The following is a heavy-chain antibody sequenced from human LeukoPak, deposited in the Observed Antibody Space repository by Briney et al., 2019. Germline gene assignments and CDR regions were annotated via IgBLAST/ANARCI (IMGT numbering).Heavy chain of an antibody. J-gene: IGHJ4*02. Sequence: GASVKVSCKASGYTFTSYYMHWVRQAPGQGLEWMGIINPSGGSTSYAQEFQGRVTMTRDTSTSTVYMELSSLRSEDTAVYYCARYIVPYYYGSGSYLGFDYWGQGTLVSVSS. CDR2: INPSGGST. D-gene: IGHD3-10*01. CDR1: GYTFTSYY. CDR3: ARYIVPYYYGSGSYLGFDY. V-gene: IGHV1-46*01.